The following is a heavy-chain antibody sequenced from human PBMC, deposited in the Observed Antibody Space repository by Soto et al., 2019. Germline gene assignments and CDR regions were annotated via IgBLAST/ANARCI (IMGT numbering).Heavy chain of an antibody. CDR3: ARRKTHSSGLFAFDI. CDR1: GSSISSYY. J-gene: IGHJ3*02. CDR2: MYNTGST. V-gene: IGHV4-59*07. Sequence: PSDTLSHTCTVSGSSISSYYWSWIRQPPGKGLEWIGYMYNTGSTIYNPSLKSRVTISVDTSKNQFSLKLNSVTAADTAVYYCARRKTHSSGLFAFDIWGQGTMVT. D-gene: IGHD3-22*01.